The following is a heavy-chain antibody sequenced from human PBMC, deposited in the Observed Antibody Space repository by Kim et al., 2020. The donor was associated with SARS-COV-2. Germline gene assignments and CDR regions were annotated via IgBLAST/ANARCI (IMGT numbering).Heavy chain of an antibody. D-gene: IGHD2-15*01. J-gene: IGHJ4*02. Sequence: DSVKGRFTMSRNNSRNTLYLQMNSLRAEATAVYYCAKDGGVVTGLDYWGQGALVTVSS. V-gene: IGHV3-33*06. CDR3: AKDGGVVTGLDY.